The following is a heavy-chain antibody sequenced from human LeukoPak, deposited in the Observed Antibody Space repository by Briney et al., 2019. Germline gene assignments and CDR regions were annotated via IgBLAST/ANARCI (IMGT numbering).Heavy chain of an antibody. V-gene: IGHV3-53*01. CDR3: ARDLRGGFYYYGMDV. CDR2: IYSGGST. J-gene: IGHJ6*02. D-gene: IGHD5-12*01. CDR1: GFTVSSNY. Sequence: PGGSLRLSCAASGFTVSSNYMSWVRQAPGKGLEWVSVIYSGGSTYYADSVKGRFTISRDNSKNTLYLQMNSLRAEDTAVYYCARDLRGGFYYYGMDVWGQGTTVTVSS.